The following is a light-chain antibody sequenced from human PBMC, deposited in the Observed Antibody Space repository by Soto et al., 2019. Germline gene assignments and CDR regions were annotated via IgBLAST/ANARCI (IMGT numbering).Light chain of an antibody. CDR1: QSVRSNY. V-gene: IGKV3-20*01. J-gene: IGKJ2*01. Sequence: EIVLTQSPGTRSLSPGERATLSCRASQSVRSNYFAWYQQKPGQAPRLLIYGASSRATGIPDRFSGTGSGTDFTLTISRLEPEDFAVYYCQQYGGSPYTFGQGTKLEIK. CDR2: GAS. CDR3: QQYGGSPYT.